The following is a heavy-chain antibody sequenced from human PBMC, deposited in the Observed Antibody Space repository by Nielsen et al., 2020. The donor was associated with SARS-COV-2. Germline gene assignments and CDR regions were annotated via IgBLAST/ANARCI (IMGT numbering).Heavy chain of an antibody. J-gene: IGHJ3*02. CDR3: ATAPSGSYGGLYAFDI. CDR1: GFTFDDYG. V-gene: IGHV3-20*01. D-gene: IGHD1-26*01. Sequence: GGSLRLSCAASGFTFDDYGMSWVRQVPGKGLEWVSGINWNGGSTGYADSVKGRFTISRDNAKNSLYLQMNSLRAEDTALYHCATAPSGSYGGLYAFDIWGQGTMVTVSS. CDR2: INWNGGST.